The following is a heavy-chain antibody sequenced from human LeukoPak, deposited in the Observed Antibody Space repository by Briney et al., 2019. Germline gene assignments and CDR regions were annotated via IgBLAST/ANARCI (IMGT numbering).Heavy chain of an antibody. CDR3: ARDARGDYDFWSGYYTPANWFDP. V-gene: IGHV4-59*01. Sequence: SETLSLTCTVSGGSISSYYWSWILQPPGKGLEWIGYIYYSGSTNYNPSLKSRVTISVDTSKNQFSLKLSSVTAADTAVYYCARDARGDYDFWSGYYTPANWFDPWGQGTLVTVSS. CDR1: GGSISSYY. CDR2: IYYSGST. D-gene: IGHD3-3*01. J-gene: IGHJ5*02.